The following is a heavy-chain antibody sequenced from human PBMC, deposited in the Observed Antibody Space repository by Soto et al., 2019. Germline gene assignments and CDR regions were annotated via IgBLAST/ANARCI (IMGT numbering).Heavy chain of an antibody. CDR2: INPNSGGT. V-gene: IGHV1-2*04. J-gene: IGHJ2*01. D-gene: IGHD2-15*01. CDR3: ARRYCSGGICHGGHWYFDL. Sequence: ASVKVSCKASGYTFTGYYMHWVRQAPGQGLEWMGWINPNSGGTNYAQKFQGWVTMTRDTSISTAYMELSRLRSDDTAVYYCARRYCSGGICHGGHWYFDLWGRGTLVTVSS. CDR1: GYTFTGYY.